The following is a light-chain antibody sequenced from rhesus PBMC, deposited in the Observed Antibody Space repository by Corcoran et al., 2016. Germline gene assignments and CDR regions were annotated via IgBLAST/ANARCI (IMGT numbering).Light chain of an antibody. V-gene: IGLV2-13*03. CDR1: RSDIGANNR. CDR2: DVN. J-gene: IGLJ1*01. CDR3: SSYGSGITYI. Sequence: QAAPTQSPSVSGSPGQSVTISCTGTRSDIGANNRVSWYQQSPGKAPKHMIYDVNKRPSGVADRFSGSKSGSTAALTISGLQPDAEGVYYGSSYGSGITYICGDGTRLTV.